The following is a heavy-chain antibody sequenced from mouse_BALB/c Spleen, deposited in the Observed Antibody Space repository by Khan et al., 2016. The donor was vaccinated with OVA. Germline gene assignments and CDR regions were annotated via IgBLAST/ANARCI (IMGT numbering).Heavy chain of an antibody. CDR2: IDPENGNT. CDR1: GFTIKDYY. D-gene: IGHD2-3*01. V-gene: IGHV14-1*02. Sequence: VQLQQSGAELVRPGALVKLSCKASGFTIKDYYIHWVKQRPEQGLEWIGWIDPENGNTISDQKFQGKATITAATSSNTTYLQLSSLTSKATADYNWTRDGYCPRFVYWGQGTPVTVSA. J-gene: IGHJ3*01. CDR3: TRDGYCPRFVY.